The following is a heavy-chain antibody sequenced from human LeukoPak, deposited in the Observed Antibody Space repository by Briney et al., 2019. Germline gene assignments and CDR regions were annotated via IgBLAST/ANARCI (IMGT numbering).Heavy chain of an antibody. CDR3: AKAPVTTCSGAYCYPFDY. CDR1: GFNFSTYS. D-gene: IGHD2-21*01. V-gene: IGHV3-21*04. CDR2: ITSSSSYI. Sequence: GGSLRLSCAASGFNFSTYSMSWVRQAPGKGLEWVSCITSSSSYIYYADSLKGRFTISRDSSKNTLYLQMNRLRAEDAAVYYCAKAPVTTCSGAYCYPFDYWGQGTLVTVSS. J-gene: IGHJ4*02.